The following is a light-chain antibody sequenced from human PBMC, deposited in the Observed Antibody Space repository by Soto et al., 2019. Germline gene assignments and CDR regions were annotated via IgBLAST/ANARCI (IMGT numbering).Light chain of an antibody. CDR3: QSYDSSLSFV. V-gene: IGLV1-40*01. J-gene: IGLJ2*01. Sequence: QSVLTQPPSVSGAPGQRVTISCTGSSSNIGAGYAVHWYQQLPGTAPKLLIYGNTNRPSGVPDRFSGSKSGTSASLAITGLQAEDEADYYRQSYDSSLSFVFGGGTKLTAL. CDR2: GNT. CDR1: SSNIGAGYA.